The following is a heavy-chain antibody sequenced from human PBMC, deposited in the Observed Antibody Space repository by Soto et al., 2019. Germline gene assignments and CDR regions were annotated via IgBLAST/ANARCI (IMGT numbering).Heavy chain of an antibody. CDR3: AREKPYSSSWYHDY. D-gene: IGHD6-13*01. J-gene: IGHJ4*02. Sequence: PSETLSLTCAVYGGSFSGYYWSWIRQPPGKGLGWIGEINHSGSTNYNPSLKSRVTISVDTSKNQSSLKLSSVTAADTAVYYCAREKPYSSSWYHDYWGQGTLVTVSS. CDR1: GGSFSGYY. V-gene: IGHV4-34*01. CDR2: INHSGST.